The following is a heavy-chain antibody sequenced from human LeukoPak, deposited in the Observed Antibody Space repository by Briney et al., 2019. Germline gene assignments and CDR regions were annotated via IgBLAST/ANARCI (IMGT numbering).Heavy chain of an antibody. J-gene: IGHJ6*03. D-gene: IGHD2-2*01. CDR2: TIPILGIA. Sequence: WASVKVSCKASGGTFSSYAISWVRQAPGQGLEWMGRTIPILGIANYAQKFQGRVTITADKSTSTAYMELSSLRSEDTDVYYCARAGGYCGSTSCYSGYYYYFMDVWGKGTTVTVS. CDR1: GGTFSSYA. V-gene: IGHV1-69*04. CDR3: ARAGGYCGSTSCYSGYYYYFMDV.